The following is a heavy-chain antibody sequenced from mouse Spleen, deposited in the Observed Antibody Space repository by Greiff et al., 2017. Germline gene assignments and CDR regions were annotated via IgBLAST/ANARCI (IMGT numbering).Heavy chain of an antibody. CDR3: ARRGRQLGLRDY. V-gene: IGHV5-2*03. CDR2: INSDGGST. J-gene: IGHJ2*01. CDR1: EYEFPSHD. D-gene: IGHD3-2*01. Sequence: DVKLVESGGGLVQPGESLKLSCESNEYEFPSHDMSWVRKTPEKRLELVAAINSDGGSTYYPDTMERRFIISRDNTKKTLYLQMSSLRSEDTALYYCARRGRQLGLRDYWGQGTTLTVSS.